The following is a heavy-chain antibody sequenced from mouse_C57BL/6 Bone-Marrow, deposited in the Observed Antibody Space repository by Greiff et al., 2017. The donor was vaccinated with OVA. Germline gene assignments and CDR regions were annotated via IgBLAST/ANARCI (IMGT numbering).Heavy chain of an antibody. CDR2: ISSDGCN. J-gene: IGHJ3*01. V-gene: IGHV3-6*01. Sequence: EVHLVESGPGLVKPSQSLSLTCSVTGYSITSGYYWNWIRPFPGNKLAWTGYISSDGCNNYTPSLKNRISITRDPSKNQFFLKLNTVTTEDTASYYCARGGYGNVFAYWGQGTLVTVSA. CDR3: ARGGYGNVFAY. CDR1: GYSITSGYY. D-gene: IGHD1-1*01.